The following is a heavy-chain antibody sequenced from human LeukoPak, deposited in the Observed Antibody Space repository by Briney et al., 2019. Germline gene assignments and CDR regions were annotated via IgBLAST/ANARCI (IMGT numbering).Heavy chain of an antibody. D-gene: IGHD3-10*01. J-gene: IGHJ6*03. CDR2: MSGSGGST. CDR3: AKRSFTMVRGVILDYYYYYMDV. V-gene: IGHV3-23*01. Sequence: GGSLRLSCAASGFTFSNYGMSWVRQAPGKGLEWVSGMSGSGGSTYYADSVKGRLTISRDNSKNTLYLQMNSLRAEDTAVYYCAKRSFTMVRGVILDYYYYYMDVWGKGTTVTVSS. CDR1: GFTFSNYG.